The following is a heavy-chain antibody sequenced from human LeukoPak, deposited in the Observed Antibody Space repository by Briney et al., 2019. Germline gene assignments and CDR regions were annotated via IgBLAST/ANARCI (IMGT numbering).Heavy chain of an antibody. Sequence: SETLSLACTVSGGSISSYYWSWIRQPPGKGLEWIGYIYYSGSTNYNPSLKSRVTISVDTSKNQFSLKLSSVTAADTAVYYCARARPETPLDWGQGTLVTVSS. CDR1: GGSISSYY. J-gene: IGHJ4*02. CDR2: IYYSGST. V-gene: IGHV4-59*01. CDR3: ARARPETPLD.